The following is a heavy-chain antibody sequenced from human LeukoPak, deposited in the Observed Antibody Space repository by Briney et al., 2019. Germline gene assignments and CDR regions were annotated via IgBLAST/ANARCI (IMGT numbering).Heavy chain of an antibody. Sequence: PSETLSLTCAVYGGSFSGYYWSWIRQPPGKGLEWIGEINHSGSTNYNPSLKSRVTISADTSKNQFSLKLSSVTAADTAVYYCARPNWNNWFDPWGQGTLVTVSS. CDR2: INHSGST. CDR1: GGSFSGYY. D-gene: IGHD1-1*01. CDR3: ARPNWNNWFDP. J-gene: IGHJ5*02. V-gene: IGHV4-34*01.